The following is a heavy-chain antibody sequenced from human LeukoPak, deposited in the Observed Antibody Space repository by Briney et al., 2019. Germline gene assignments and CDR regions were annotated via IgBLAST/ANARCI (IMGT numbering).Heavy chain of an antibody. CDR1: GFTFSSYW. Sequence: GGSLRLSCAASGFTFSSYWMHWVRQAPGKGLVWVSRIASDGSSTTYADSVKGRYSISRDNAKNTLYLQMNSLRVEDTAVYYCARGRPHGNDYWGQGTLVTVSS. CDR3: ARGRPHGNDY. V-gene: IGHV3-74*01. D-gene: IGHD4-23*01. J-gene: IGHJ4*02. CDR2: IASDGSST.